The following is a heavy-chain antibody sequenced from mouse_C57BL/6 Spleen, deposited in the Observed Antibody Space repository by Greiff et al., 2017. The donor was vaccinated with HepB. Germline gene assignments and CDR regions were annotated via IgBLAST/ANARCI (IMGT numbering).Heavy chain of an antibody. CDR3: ARCVYYYGSSYFDY. CDR2: IDPSDSYT. V-gene: IGHV1-69*01. D-gene: IGHD1-1*01. Sequence: QVQLQQPGAELVMPGASVKLSCKASGYTFTSYWMHWVKQRPGQGLEWIGEIDPSDSYTNYNQKFKGKSTLTVDKSSSTAYMQLSSLTSEDSAVYYCARCVYYYGSSYFDYWGQGTTLTVSS. CDR1: GYTFTSYW. J-gene: IGHJ2*01.